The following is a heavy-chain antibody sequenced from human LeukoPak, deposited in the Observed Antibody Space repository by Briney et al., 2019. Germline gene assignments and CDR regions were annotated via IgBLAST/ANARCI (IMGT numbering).Heavy chain of an antibody. Sequence: GGSLRLSCAASGFTFNTYSMNWVRQAPGKGLEWVSYIGSSGSTIYYADSVKGRFTISRDNAKNSLYLQMNSLRAEDTAVYYCARDYYDSSGYFDYWGQGTLVTVSS. CDR2: IGSSGSTI. CDR1: GFTFNTYS. CDR3: ARDYYDSSGYFDY. D-gene: IGHD3-22*01. J-gene: IGHJ4*02. V-gene: IGHV3-48*04.